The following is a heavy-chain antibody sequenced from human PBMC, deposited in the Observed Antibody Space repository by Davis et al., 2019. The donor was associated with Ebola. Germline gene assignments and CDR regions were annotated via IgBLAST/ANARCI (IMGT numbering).Heavy chain of an antibody. CDR3: ARWTGTEADF. Sequence: ASVKVSCKASGYTFTSYGISWVRQAPGQGLEWMGWINAYNGNTNYAQSFQGRVTMTTDTSTTTAYMELRSLRSDDTAVYFCARWTGTEADFWGQGTLVTVSS. CDR2: INAYNGNT. CDR1: GYTFTSYG. D-gene: IGHD3-10*01. J-gene: IGHJ4*02. V-gene: IGHV1-18*01.